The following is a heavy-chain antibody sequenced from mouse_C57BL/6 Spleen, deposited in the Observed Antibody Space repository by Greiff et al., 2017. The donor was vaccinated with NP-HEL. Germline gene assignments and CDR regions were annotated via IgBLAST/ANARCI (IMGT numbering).Heavy chain of an antibody. CDR3: ARSRDYDDDYFDY. CDR1: GYTFTSYG. D-gene: IGHD2-4*01. CDR2: IYPRSGNT. V-gene: IGHV1-81*01. Sequence: VQLQQSGAELARPGASVKLSCKASGYTFTSYGISWVKQRTGQGLEWIGEIYPRSGNTYYTEKFKGKATMTADKTSSTAYMELRSLTSEDSAVYFCARSRDYDDDYFDYWGQGTTLTVSS. J-gene: IGHJ2*01.